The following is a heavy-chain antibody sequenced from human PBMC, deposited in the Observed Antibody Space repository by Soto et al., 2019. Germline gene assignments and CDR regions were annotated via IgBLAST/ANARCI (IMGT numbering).Heavy chain of an antibody. Sequence: AGVLLRLSCAASGVTCSSYGMHWVRQAPGKGLEWVAVISYDGSNKYYADSVKGRFTISRDNSKNTLYLQMNSLRAEDTAVYYCARERIQLWFFDYWGQGTLVTVSS. D-gene: IGHD5-18*01. J-gene: IGHJ4*02. CDR1: GVTCSSYG. V-gene: IGHV3-30-3*01. CDR2: ISYDGSNK. CDR3: ARERIQLWFFDY.